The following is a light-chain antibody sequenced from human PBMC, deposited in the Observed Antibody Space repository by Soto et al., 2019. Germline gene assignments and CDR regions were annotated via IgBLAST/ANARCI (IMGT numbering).Light chain of an antibody. CDR2: DAS. J-gene: IGKJ4*01. V-gene: IGKV3-11*01. CDR3: QQRSNWPPS. Sequence: ETVLTQSPPTLSLSPGEGATLSCRASQSVSKYLAWYQQKPGQAPRLLIYDASTRATGIPARFSGSGSGTDFTLTISSLEPEDGAVYYCQQRSNWPPSFGGGTKVELK. CDR1: QSVSKY.